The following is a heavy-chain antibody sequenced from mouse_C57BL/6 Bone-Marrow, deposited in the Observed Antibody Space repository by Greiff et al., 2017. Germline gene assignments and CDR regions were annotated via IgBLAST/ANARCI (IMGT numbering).Heavy chain of an antibody. CDR1: GFTFSSYA. CDR3: ARDRRLRRRFAY. Sequence: EVKLVESGGGLVKPGGSLKLSCAASGFTFSSYAMSWVRQTPEKRLEWVATISDGGSYTYYPDNVKGRFTISRDNAKNKLYLQMSHLKSEDTAMYYCARDRRLRRRFAYWGQGTLVTVSA. D-gene: IGHD2-4*01. V-gene: IGHV5-4*01. J-gene: IGHJ3*01. CDR2: ISDGGSYT.